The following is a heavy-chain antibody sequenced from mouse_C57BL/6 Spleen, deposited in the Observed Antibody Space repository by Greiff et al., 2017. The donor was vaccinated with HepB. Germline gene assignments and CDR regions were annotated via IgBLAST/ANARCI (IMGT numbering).Heavy chain of an antibody. CDR3: ARRDYGPFDY. J-gene: IGHJ2*01. CDR1: GYTFTDYN. V-gene: IGHV1-18*01. D-gene: IGHD1-1*01. Sequence: EVKLMESGPELVKPGASVKIPCKASGYTFTDYNMDWVKQSHGKSLEWIGDINPNNGGTIYNQKFKGKATLTVDKSSSTAYMELRSLTSEDTAVYYCARRDYGPFDYWGQGTTLTVSS. CDR2: INPNNGGT.